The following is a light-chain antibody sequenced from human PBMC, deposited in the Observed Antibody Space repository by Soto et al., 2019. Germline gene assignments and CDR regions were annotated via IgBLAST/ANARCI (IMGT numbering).Light chain of an antibody. J-gene: IGLJ1*01. Sequence: QSALTQPASVSGSPGQSITISCTAASTDVDDYYLVSWYQHHPGKAPKLIIYEVSNRPSGVSHRFSASMSGNTASLTISGLQAEDEADYYCGSYTNTTYVFGTGTKATV. CDR2: EVS. CDR3: GSYTNTTYV. CDR1: STDVDDYYL. V-gene: IGLV2-14*01.